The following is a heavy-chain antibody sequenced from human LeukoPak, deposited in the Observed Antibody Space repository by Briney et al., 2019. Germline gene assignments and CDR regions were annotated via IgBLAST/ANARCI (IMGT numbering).Heavy chain of an antibody. J-gene: IGHJ4*02. CDR2: LYYSGST. V-gene: IGHV4-59*01. CDR3: ARGVGYYYDSSGYYYPY. CDR1: GGSISSYY. D-gene: IGHD3-22*01. Sequence: SETLSLTCTVSGGSISSYYWSWIRQPPGKGLEGIGYLYYSGSTNYNPSLNSRVTISVDTSKSQFSLKLSAVTAADTAVYYCARGVGYYYDSSGYYYPYWGQGTLVTVSS.